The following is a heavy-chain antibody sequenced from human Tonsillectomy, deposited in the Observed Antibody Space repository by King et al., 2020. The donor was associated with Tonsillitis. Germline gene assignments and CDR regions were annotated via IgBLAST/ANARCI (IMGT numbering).Heavy chain of an antibody. J-gene: IGHJ4*02. D-gene: IGHD3-22*01. V-gene: IGHV3-30-3*01. Sequence: VQLVESGGAVVQPGRSLRLSCAASGFTFSSYALHWVRQAPGKGLEWVAFISYGGINKYYADSVKGRFTISRDNSKNTLYLQMNSLRAEDTAVYYCPRVERAHFSETTGYYYFYYWGQGTLVTVSS. CDR3: PRVERAHFSETTGYYYFYY. CDR1: GFTFSSYA. CDR2: ISYGGINK.